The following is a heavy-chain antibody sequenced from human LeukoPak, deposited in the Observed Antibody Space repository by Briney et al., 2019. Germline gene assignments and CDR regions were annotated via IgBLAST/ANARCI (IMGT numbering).Heavy chain of an antibody. V-gene: IGHV1-46*01. CDR1: GYTFTSNY. CDR2: IYPRDGST. J-gene: IGHJ4*02. Sequence: ASVKVSCKTSGYTFTSNYIHWVRQAPGQGLEWMGMIYPRDGSTSYAQKFQGRVTVTRDTSTSTVRMELSGLRSEDTAVYYCARDQEGFDYWGQGTLVTVSS. CDR3: ARDQEGFDY.